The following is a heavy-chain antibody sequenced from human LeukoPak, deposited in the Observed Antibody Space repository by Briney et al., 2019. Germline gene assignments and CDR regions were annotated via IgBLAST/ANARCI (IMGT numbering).Heavy chain of an antibody. CDR2: INSDGSST. CDR1: GFTFSSYW. V-gene: IGHV3-74*01. Sequence: PGGSLRLSCAASGFTFSSYWMHWVRQAPWKGLVWVSRINSDGSSTSYADSVKGRFTISRDNAKNTLYLQMNSLRAEDTAVYYCARDFDDILTGYYYFDYWGQGTLVTVSS. D-gene: IGHD3-9*01. CDR3: ARDFDDILTGYYYFDY. J-gene: IGHJ4*02.